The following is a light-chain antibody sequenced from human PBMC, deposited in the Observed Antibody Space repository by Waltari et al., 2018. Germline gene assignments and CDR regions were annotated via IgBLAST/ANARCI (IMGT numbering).Light chain of an antibody. CDR3: QQYYDTPYS. Sequence: DIVMTQSTDSLAVSLGERATINCQSSQSVLSSSNSKNYLAWYQQKPGQPPKLLIYWASTRESGVPDRFSGSGSGTDFTLAISSLQAEDVAVYYCQQYYDTPYSFGQGTKLEIK. CDR1: QSVLSSSNSKNY. CDR2: WAS. V-gene: IGKV4-1*01. J-gene: IGKJ2*03.